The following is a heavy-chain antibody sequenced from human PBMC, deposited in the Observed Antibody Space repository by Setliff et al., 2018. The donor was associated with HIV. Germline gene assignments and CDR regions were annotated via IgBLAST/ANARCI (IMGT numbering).Heavy chain of an antibody. V-gene: IGHV4-39*01. D-gene: IGHD3-10*01. CDR2: IHSSGTT. CDR3: ARGDSGTYYPYYYYYMDV. J-gene: IGHJ6*03. Sequence: SETLSLTCTVPGGSFSSNTYSWGWIRQPPGMGLEWIGSIHSSGTTDYNPSLKSRVAMSVDTSRSQFSLKLRSVTAADTAVYYCARGDSGTYYPYYYYYMDVWGKGTTVTVSS. CDR1: GGSFSSNTYS.